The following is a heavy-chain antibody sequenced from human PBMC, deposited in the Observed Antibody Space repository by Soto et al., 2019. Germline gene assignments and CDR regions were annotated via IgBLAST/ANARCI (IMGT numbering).Heavy chain of an antibody. D-gene: IGHD3-22*01. J-gene: IGHJ5*01. CDR1: GFIFSGSG. V-gene: IGHV3-30*03. Sequence: QVQLVESGGGVVQPGRSLRLPCAASGFIFSGSGMHWVRQAPGKGLEWVALVSKDGIRKYYGDSVKGRFTISRDNAENTLYLQMNSLRAEDTAVYYCARWVGGSMYDNSGKYDSWGQGTLVTVSS. CDR2: VSKDGIRK. CDR3: ARWVGGSMYDNSGKYDS.